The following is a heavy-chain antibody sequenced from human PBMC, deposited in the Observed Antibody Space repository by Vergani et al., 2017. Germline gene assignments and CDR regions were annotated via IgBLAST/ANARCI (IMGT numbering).Heavy chain of an antibody. CDR1: GGSVNSYY. J-gene: IGHJ4*02. V-gene: IGHV4-59*02. CDR3: ARSRIYYGAGSPDY. D-gene: IGHD3-10*01. Sequence: QVQLHESGPGLVKPSQTLSLTCTDSGGSVNSYYWSWIRQPPGKGLEWMGYVSFRGDTLYDPSVKGRMTISLNTSSNQFSLYLTSVTAADTAVYYCARSRIYYGAGSPDYWGQGTLVTVSS. CDR2: VSFRGDT.